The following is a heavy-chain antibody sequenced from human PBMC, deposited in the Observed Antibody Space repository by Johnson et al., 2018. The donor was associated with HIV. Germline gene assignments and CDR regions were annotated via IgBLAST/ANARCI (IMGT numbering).Heavy chain of an antibody. D-gene: IGHD4-17*01. CDR3: AKLPVLYGDFDDAFNI. CDR2: ISSSGSTI. V-gene: IGHV3-11*04. J-gene: IGHJ3*02. CDR1: GFTFSDYY. Sequence: QVQLVESGGGLVKPGGSLRLSCAASGFTFSDYYMSWFRQAPGKGLEWVSYISSSGSTIYYADSVKGRFTISRDNGMNSLYLQMNSLRAEDMAVYYCAKLPVLYGDFDDAFNIWGQGTMVTVSS.